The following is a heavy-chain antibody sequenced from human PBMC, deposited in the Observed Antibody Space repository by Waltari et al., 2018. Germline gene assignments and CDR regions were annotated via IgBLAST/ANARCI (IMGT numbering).Heavy chain of an antibody. J-gene: IGHJ4*02. Sequence: QLQLQESGPGLVKPSETLSLTCTVSGASISSRNYYWGWIRQPPGKGLEWIGTIFYTGTTYYNPSLKSRVTISVDTSKNQFSLKLSSVSAADTAVYYCARHVSNYYDTTGYPPHFDYWGQETLVTVSS. V-gene: IGHV4-39*01. CDR3: ARHVSNYYDTTGYPPHFDY. D-gene: IGHD3-22*01. CDR2: IFYTGTT. CDR1: GASISSRNYY.